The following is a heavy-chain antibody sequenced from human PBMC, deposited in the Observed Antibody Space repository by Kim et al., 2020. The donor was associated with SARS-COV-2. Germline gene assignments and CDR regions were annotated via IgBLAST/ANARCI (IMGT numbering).Heavy chain of an antibody. CDR2: IIPILGTA. CDR1: GGTFSIYA. CDR3: ARASGGGYSYGNPYYYYAMDV. Sequence: SVKVSCKASGGTFSIYAISWVRQAPGQGLEWMGGIIPILGTANYAQKFQGRVTITADESTSTAYMELSSLRSEDTAVYYCARASGGGYSYGNPYYYYAMDVWGPGTTVTVSS. D-gene: IGHD5-18*01. V-gene: IGHV1-69*13. J-gene: IGHJ6*02.